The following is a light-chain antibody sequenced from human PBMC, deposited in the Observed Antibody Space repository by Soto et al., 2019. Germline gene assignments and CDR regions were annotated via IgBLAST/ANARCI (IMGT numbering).Light chain of an antibody. V-gene: IGKV1-9*01. CDR1: QGISSY. CDR2: AAS. CDR3: QQLKSSTLT. Sequence: IQLTQSPYSLAASVGDRVTITCRASQGISSYLAWYQQKPGKAPKIRIYAASTLQSVVTSRVSGSGSRTDFTLNISSLQPEDFASDECQQLKSSTLTLFEGTKLDIK. J-gene: IGKJ4*01.